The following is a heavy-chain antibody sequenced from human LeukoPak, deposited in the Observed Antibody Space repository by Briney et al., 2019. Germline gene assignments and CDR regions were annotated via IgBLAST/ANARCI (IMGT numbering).Heavy chain of an antibody. D-gene: IGHD3-9*01. CDR2: VTGRGGST. CDR3: AKWGDFDILTGYYVSDF. Sequence: GASLRLSCVASGFTFSNYAMSWVRQAPGKRLEWVSAVTGRGGSTYYADSVKGRFTISRDNSRNTLFLQMNSLRAEDTAIYYCAKWGDFDILTGYYVSDFWGQGTLSPSPQ. J-gene: IGHJ4*02. CDR1: GFTFSNYA. V-gene: IGHV3-23*01.